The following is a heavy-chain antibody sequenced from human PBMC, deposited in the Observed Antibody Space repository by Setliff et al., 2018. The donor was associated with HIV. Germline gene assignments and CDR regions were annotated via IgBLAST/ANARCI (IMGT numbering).Heavy chain of an antibody. J-gene: IGHJ3*02. CDR3: AREKTREGGGFDAFDI. CDR1: GGSFSGNY. D-gene: IGHD3-16*01. CDR2: INHSGST. V-gene: IGHV4-34*01. Sequence: ETLSLTCAVYGGSFSGNYWTWIRQSPGKGLEWIGEINHSGSTNYKLSLKSRVTISVDASKNQFSLKLGPVTAADTAVYYCAREKTREGGGFDAFDIWGQGTMVTVSS.